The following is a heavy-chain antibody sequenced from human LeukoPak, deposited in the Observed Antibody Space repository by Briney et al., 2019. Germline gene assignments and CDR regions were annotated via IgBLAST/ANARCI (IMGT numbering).Heavy chain of an antibody. D-gene: IGHD4-17*01. V-gene: IGHV3-21*01. CDR1: GFTFSSYS. Sequence: GGSLRLSCAASGFTFSSYSMNWVRQAPGKGLGWVSSISSSSSYIYYADSVKGRFTIPRDNAKNSLYLQMNSLRAEDTAVYYCAAELRDYGDYVFDYWGQGTLVTVSS. CDR2: ISSSSSYI. J-gene: IGHJ4*02. CDR3: AAELRDYGDYVFDY.